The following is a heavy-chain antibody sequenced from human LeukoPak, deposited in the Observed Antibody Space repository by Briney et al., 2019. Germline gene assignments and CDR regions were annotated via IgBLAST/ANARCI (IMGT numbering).Heavy chain of an antibody. D-gene: IGHD3-22*01. CDR2: ISWNSGDI. J-gene: IGHJ4*02. V-gene: IGHV3-9*01. Sequence: WIRQPAGKGLEWVSCISWNSGDIGYADSVKGRFTISRDNAKNSLYLQMNSLRAEDTAVYYCAKSYDSSGYYPGYWGQGTLVTVSS. CDR3: AKSYDSSGYYPGY.